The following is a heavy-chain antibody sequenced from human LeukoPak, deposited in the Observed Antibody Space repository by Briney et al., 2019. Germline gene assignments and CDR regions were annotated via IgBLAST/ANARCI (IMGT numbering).Heavy chain of an antibody. CDR3: AKDRIDLDY. CDR2: VYSGGST. V-gene: IGHV3-53*01. J-gene: IGHJ4*02. D-gene: IGHD1-14*01. Sequence: GGSLRLSCAASGFTVSNNYMSWVRQAPGKGLEWVSVVYSGGSTYYADSMKGRFTISRDNSKNTLYLQMNGLRADDTAVYSCAKDRIDLDYWGQGTLVSVSS. CDR1: GFTVSNNY.